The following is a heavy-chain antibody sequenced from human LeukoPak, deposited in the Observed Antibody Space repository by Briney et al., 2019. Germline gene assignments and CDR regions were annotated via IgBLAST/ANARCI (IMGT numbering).Heavy chain of an antibody. V-gene: IGHV3-23*01. Sequence: GALRLSCAASGFTFSSYAMSWVRQAPGKGLEWVSTFGGSTFYADSVKGRFIISRDNSKNTLYLQMNSLRAEDTAIYYCATYCTSTSCHPPSFGYWGQGTLVTVSS. J-gene: IGHJ4*02. CDR2: FGGST. CDR1: GFTFSSYA. CDR3: ATYCTSTSCHPPSFGY. D-gene: IGHD2-2*01.